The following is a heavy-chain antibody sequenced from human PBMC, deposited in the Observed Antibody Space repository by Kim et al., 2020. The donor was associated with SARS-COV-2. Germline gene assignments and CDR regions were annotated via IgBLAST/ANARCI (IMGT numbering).Heavy chain of an antibody. V-gene: IGHV3-30*18. J-gene: IGHJ6*02. D-gene: IGHD2-2*01. CDR3: AKDPTDCSSTSCYRGWVYYCYDMDV. CDR1: GFTFSSYG. Sequence: GGSLRLSCAASGFTFSSYGMHWVRQAPGKGLEWVAVISYDGSNKYYADSVKGRFTISRDKSKNTLYLQMNSLRAEDTAVYYCAKDPTDCSSTSCYRGWVYYCYDMDVWGQGTTVTVSS. CDR2: ISYDGSNK.